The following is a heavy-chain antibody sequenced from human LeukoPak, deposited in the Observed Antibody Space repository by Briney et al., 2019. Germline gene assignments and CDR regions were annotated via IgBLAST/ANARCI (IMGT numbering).Heavy chain of an antibody. V-gene: IGHV1-2*02. Sequence: ASVKVSCKASGYTFTGYYMHWVRQAPGQGLEWMGWINPNSGGTNYAQKFQGRVTMTRDTSISTAYMELRSLRSDDTAVYYCARVERYYYYYMDVWGKGTTVTVSS. D-gene: IGHD1-1*01. CDR3: ARVERYYYYYMDV. CDR2: INPNSGGT. J-gene: IGHJ6*03. CDR1: GYTFTGYY.